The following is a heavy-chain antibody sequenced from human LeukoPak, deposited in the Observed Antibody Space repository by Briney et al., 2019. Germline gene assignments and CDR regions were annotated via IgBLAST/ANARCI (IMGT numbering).Heavy chain of an antibody. J-gene: IGHJ4*02. CDR2: INPNSGGT. CDR1: GYTFTGYY. CDR3: AREYSGSYRHFDY. V-gene: IGHV1-2*04. Sequence: ASVKVSCQASGYTFTGYYMHWVRQAPGQGLEWMGWINPNSGGTNYAQKFQGWVTMPRDTSISTAYMELSRLRSDDTAVYYCAREYSGSYRHFDYWGQGALVTVSS. D-gene: IGHD1-26*01.